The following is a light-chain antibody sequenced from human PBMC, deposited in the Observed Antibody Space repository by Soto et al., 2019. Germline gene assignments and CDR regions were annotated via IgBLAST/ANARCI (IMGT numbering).Light chain of an antibody. Sequence: QSALTQPRSVSGSPGQSVTISCTGTRSDVGNYNYVAWYQQYPGKAPKLIIYNVSRRPSGVPDRFSASKSGNTASLTISGLQADDEADYYCCSYVGNYAWVFGGGTKLTVL. CDR2: NVS. V-gene: IGLV2-11*01. J-gene: IGLJ3*02. CDR1: RSDVGNYNY. CDR3: CSYVGNYAWV.